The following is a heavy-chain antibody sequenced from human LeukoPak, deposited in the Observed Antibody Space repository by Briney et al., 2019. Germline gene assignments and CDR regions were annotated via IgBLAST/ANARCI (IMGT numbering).Heavy chain of an antibody. CDR1: GSTFDDYA. Sequence: PGGSLRLSCAASGSTFDDYAMHWVRQAPGKGLEWVSLISGDGGSTYYADSVKGRFTISRDNSENSLYLQMNSLRTEDAALYYCAKDISNYDFWSGFYTWGQGTLVTVSS. CDR3: AKDISNYDFWSGFYT. V-gene: IGHV3-43*02. J-gene: IGHJ5*02. CDR2: ISGDGGST. D-gene: IGHD3-3*01.